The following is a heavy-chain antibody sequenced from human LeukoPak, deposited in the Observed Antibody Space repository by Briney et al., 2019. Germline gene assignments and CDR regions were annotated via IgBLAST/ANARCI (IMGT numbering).Heavy chain of an antibody. CDR1: GGSFSGYY. CDR3: ARTTYYYDTSGYSYYYMDV. D-gene: IGHD3-22*01. Sequence: SETLSLTCAVYGGSFSGYYWSWIRQPPGKGLEWIGYIFYSGSTNYNPSLKSRLTISIDTSKNQFSLKLSSVTAADTAVYYCARTTYYYDTSGYSYYYMDVWGKGTTVTVSS. CDR2: IFYSGST. V-gene: IGHV4-59*01. J-gene: IGHJ6*03.